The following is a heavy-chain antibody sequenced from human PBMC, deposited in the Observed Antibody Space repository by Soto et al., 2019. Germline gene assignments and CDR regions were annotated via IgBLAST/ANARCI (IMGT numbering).Heavy chain of an antibody. V-gene: IGHV3-23*01. CDR1: GFTFSSYA. J-gene: IGHJ4*02. CDR2: ITGGGDGT. CDR3: AKRVRYYDSSGYYFSYFDY. D-gene: IGHD3-22*01. Sequence: VQLLESGGGLVQPGGSLRLSCAASGFTFSSYAMSWVRQAPGKGLEWVSAITGGGDGTYYADSVRGRFTISRDNSKNTLFLQKNSLRAEDTAVDYCAKRVRYYDSSGYYFSYFDYWGQGTLVTVSS.